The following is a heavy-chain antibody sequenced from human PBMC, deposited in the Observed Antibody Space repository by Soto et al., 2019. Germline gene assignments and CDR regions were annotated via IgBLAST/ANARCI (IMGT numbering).Heavy chain of an antibody. CDR1: GFTFSSYA. V-gene: IGHV3-23*01. J-gene: IGHJ6*03. CDR3: ARDYDFWSGSQGGYMDV. D-gene: IGHD3-3*01. CDR2: ISGSGGST. Sequence: PGGSLRLSCAASGFTFSSYAMSWVRQAPGKGLEWVSAISGSGGSTYYADSVKGRFTISRDNAKNSLYLQMNSLRAEDTALYHCARDYDFWSGSQGGYMDVWGKGTTVTVSS.